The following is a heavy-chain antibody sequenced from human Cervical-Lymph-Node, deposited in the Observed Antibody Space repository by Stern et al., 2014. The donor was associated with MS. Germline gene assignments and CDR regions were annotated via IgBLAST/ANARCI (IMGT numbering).Heavy chain of an antibody. CDR2: IITIFGTA. Sequence: QDQLVQSGAEVKKPGSSVKVSCKASGGTFSSYAISWVRQAPGQGLEWMGGIITIFGTANYAQKFHGRVTITADKSTSTAYMELSSLRSEDTAVYYCARALNEGDAFDIWGQGTMVTVSS. CDR3: ARALNEGDAFDI. CDR1: GGTFSSYA. V-gene: IGHV1-69*14. J-gene: IGHJ3*02. D-gene: IGHD1-1*01.